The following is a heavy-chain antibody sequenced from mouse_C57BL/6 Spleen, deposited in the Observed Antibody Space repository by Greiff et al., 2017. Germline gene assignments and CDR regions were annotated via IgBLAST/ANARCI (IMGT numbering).Heavy chain of an antibody. D-gene: IGHD2-2*01. CDR1: GFSLTSYG. V-gene: IGHV2-2*01. J-gene: IGHJ4*01. Sequence: QVQLKESGPGLVQPSQSLSITCTVSGFSLTSYGVHWVRQSPVKGLEWLGVIWSGGSTDYNAAFISRLSISKDNSKSQVFFKMNSLQADDTAIYYCARGPTMVTTGNAMDYWGQGTSVTVSS. CDR2: IWSGGST. CDR3: ARGPTMVTTGNAMDY.